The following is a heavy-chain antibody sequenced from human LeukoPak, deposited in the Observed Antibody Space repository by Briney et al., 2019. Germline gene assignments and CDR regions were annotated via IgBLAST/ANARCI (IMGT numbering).Heavy chain of an antibody. V-gene: IGHV3-20*04. CDR1: AFGLSDYG. CDR3: ARDRPPTYYYGSGSYFDY. Sequence: PGGSLRLSCAVSAFGLSDYGMHWVRQAPGKGLEWVSGINWNGGSTGYADSVKGRFTISRDNAKNSLYLQMNSLRAEDTALYYCARDRPPTYYYGSGSYFDYWGQGTLVTVSS. J-gene: IGHJ4*02. CDR2: INWNGGST. D-gene: IGHD3-10*01.